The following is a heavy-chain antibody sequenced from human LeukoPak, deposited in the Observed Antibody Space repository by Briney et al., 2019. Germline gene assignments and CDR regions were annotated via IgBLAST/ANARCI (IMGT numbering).Heavy chain of an antibody. J-gene: IGHJ4*02. CDR2: ISYDASNK. Sequence: PGGSLRLSCAASGFTFSSYAMHWVRQAPGKGLEWVALISYDASNKYYADSVKGRFTISRDNSENTLYLQMNSPRAEDTAVYYCARATNYYYDSSGYAPDFDYWGQGTLVTVSS. V-gene: IGHV3-30*04. CDR1: GFTFSSYA. CDR3: ARATNYYYDSSGYAPDFDY. D-gene: IGHD3-22*01.